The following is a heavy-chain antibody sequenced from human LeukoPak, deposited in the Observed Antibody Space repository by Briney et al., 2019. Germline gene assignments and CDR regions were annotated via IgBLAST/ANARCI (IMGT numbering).Heavy chain of an antibody. CDR2: ISSSSSYI. D-gene: IGHD2-15*01. V-gene: IGHV3-21*01. CDR3: ASEIVVGWFDP. J-gene: IGHJ5*02. CDR1: GFTFSSYS. Sequence: GGSLRLSCAASGFTFSSYSMNWVRQAPGKGLEWVSSISSSSSYIYYADSVKGRFTISRDNAKNSLYLPMNSLRAEDTVVYYCASEIVVGWFDPWGQGTLVTVSS.